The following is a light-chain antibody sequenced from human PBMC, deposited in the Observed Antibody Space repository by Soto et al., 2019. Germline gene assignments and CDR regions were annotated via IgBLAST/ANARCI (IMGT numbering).Light chain of an antibody. CDR3: QQCETFSGT. Sequence: IQMTQSPSTLSASVGDRVTITCRASQSVSGWLAWYQQKPGEAPKLXIYDASALQRGVPSRFSGSGSGTKFTLTIASLQPDDFATYYCQQCETFSGTFGPGTKVDI. CDR2: DAS. V-gene: IGKV1-5*01. J-gene: IGKJ1*01. CDR1: QSVSGW.